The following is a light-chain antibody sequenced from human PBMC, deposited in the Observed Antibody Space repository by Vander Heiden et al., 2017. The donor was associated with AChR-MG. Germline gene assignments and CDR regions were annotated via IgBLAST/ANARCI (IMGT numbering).Light chain of an antibody. CDR3: QSYDSSLSGWV. CDR2: GNS. J-gene: IGLJ3*02. CDR1: SSNVGAGYD. V-gene: IGLV1-40*01. Sequence: QSVLTQPPSASGAPGQRVTISCTGSSSNVGAGYDLHWYQQLPGTAPKLLIYGNSSRPSGVPDRFSGSKSGTSAALAITGLQAEDEADYYCQSYDSSLSGWVFGGGTKLTVL.